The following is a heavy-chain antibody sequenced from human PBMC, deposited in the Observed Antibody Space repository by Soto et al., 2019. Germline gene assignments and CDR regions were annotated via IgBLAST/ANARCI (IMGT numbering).Heavy chain of an antibody. CDR1: GFTFSSYA. D-gene: IGHD3-22*01. V-gene: IGHV3-23*01. J-gene: IGHJ6*02. CDR2: ISGSGGST. CDR3: AREMIHMIMGGMSAMDV. Sequence: PVGSPRLSYAASGFTFSSYAMSWDLQAPGKGREWGSAISGSGGSTYYEDSVKGRFTISRDNSKNTMYLQMNSLRPEDTAVYYCAREMIHMIMGGMSAMDVWGQGTTVTVSS.